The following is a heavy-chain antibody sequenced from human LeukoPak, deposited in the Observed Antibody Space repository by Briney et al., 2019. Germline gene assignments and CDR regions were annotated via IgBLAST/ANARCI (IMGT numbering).Heavy chain of an antibody. CDR1: GGSISSGGYY. D-gene: IGHD3-3*01. CDR2: IYYSGST. J-gene: IGHJ5*02. CDR3: ARVGPGVAPNWFDP. V-gene: IGHV4-31*03. Sequence: SETLSLTCTVSGGSISSGGYYWSWIRQHPGKGLVWIGYIYYSGSTYYNPSLKSRVTISVDTSKNQFSLMLSSVTAADTAVYYCARVGPGVAPNWFDPWGQGTLVTVSS.